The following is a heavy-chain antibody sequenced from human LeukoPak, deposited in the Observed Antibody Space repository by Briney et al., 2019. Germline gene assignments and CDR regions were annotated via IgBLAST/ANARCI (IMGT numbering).Heavy chain of an antibody. D-gene: IGHD7-27*01. CDR3: CRSVGTSVPHFFDD. CDR1: GFTFDEFG. Sequence: GGSLRLSCTASGFTFDEFGFSWVRQAPGKGLEWVSGINWNGATAAYADAVKGRFTMSRDNAKASVYLEMNSLRAEDTAFYYCCRSVGTSVPHFFDDWGQGILVTVSS. J-gene: IGHJ4*02. V-gene: IGHV3-20*04. CDR2: INWNGATA.